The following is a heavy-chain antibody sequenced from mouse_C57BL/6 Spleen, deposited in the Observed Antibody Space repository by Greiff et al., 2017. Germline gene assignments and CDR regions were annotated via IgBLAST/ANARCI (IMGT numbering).Heavy chain of an antibody. Sequence: QVQLQQSGPELVKPGASVTISCTASGYAFSSSWVNWVKQRPGKGLEWLGRIYPGDGDTNYNGKYKGKAKLTADKTSSTADMQLSSLTSEDSAVYFCARGGTDYWGQGTTLTVSS. CDR2: IYPGDGDT. CDR3: ARGGTDY. CDR1: GYAFSSSW. J-gene: IGHJ2*01. V-gene: IGHV1-82*01. D-gene: IGHD2-14*01.